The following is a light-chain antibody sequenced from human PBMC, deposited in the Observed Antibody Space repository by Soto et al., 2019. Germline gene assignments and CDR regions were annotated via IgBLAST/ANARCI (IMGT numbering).Light chain of an antibody. CDR1: QSISSY. CDR2: AAS. Sequence: DIPMTQSPSSLSASVGDRVTITCRASQSISSYLNWYQQKPGKAPRLLIYAASTLHGGVPSRFSVNGSGTDFTLTISSLQPDDFATYDWQQSYSTLITCGQGTRLEIK. CDR3: QQSYSTLIT. V-gene: IGKV1-39*01. J-gene: IGKJ5*01.